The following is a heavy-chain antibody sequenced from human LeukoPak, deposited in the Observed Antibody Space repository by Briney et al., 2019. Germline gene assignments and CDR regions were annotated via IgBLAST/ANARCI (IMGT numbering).Heavy chain of an antibody. V-gene: IGHV1-18*01. CDR2: ITPYNGNT. D-gene: IGHD1-26*01. J-gene: IGHJ4*02. CDR3: AREASSGAYNDY. Sequence: ASVKVSCKASGYTFTNYDITWIRQAPGQGLEWMGYITPYNGNTKYAQKLQGRVTMTTDTSTSTVYMELRSLRSDDTAVYYCAREASSGAYNDYWGQGTLVTVSS. CDR1: GYTFTNYD.